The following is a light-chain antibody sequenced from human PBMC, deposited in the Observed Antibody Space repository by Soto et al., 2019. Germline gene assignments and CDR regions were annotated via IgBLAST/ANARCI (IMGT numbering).Light chain of an antibody. CDR2: DNN. J-gene: IGLJ1*01. Sequence: QSVLTQPPSVSAAPGQKVTISCSGSSSNIGNNFVTWYQQLPGTAPKLLIYDNNKRPSGIPDRFSGPQSGTSATLGITGLQTGDEAVYYCGSWDSSLTYVFGTGTKVTVL. CDR3: GSWDSSLTYV. CDR1: SSNIGNNF. V-gene: IGLV1-51*01.